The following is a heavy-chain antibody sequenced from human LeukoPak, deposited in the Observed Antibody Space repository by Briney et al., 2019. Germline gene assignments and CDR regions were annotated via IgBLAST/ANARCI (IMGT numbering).Heavy chain of an antibody. CDR2: INSDSGFT. J-gene: IGHJ5*02. D-gene: IGHD3-9*01. CDR1: GYTFTGYY. V-gene: IGHV1-2*02. Sequence: ASVKVSCKASGYTFTGYYMNWVRKAPGQGLEWMGWINSDSGFTKYAQKFQGRVTMTRDTSITTVYMDLTRLTSDDTAVYYCARNFDMKGFDPWGQGTLVTVSS. CDR3: ARNFDMKGFDP.